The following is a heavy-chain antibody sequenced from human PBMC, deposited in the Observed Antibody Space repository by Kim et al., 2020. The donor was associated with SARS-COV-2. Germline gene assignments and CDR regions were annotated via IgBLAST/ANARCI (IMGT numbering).Heavy chain of an antibody. CDR2: ISYDGSNK. J-gene: IGHJ4*02. V-gene: IGHV3-30-3*01. D-gene: IGHD3-10*01. CDR3: ARDPLWFGELPHDSYTFDY. Sequence: GGSLRLSCAASGFTFSSYAMHWVRQAPGKGLEWVAVISYDGSNKYYADSVKGRFTISRDNSKNTLYLQMNSLRAEDTAVYYCARDPLWFGELPHDSYTFDYWGQGTLVTVSS. CDR1: GFTFSSYA.